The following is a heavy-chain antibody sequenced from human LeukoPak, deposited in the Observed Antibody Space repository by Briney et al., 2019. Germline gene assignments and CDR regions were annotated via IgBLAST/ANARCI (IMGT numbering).Heavy chain of an antibody. J-gene: IGHJ4*02. CDR1: GFTFSSYD. CDR3: ASRGYDILTSPFDY. V-gene: IGHV3-48*03. D-gene: IGHD3-9*01. CDR2: ISSSGNTI. Sequence: PGGSLRLSCAASGFTFSSYDMNWVRQAPGKGLEWVSYISSSGNTIYYADSVKGRFSISRDNSKNALYLQLNSLRAEDTALYYCASRGYDILTSPFDYWGQGTLVTVSS.